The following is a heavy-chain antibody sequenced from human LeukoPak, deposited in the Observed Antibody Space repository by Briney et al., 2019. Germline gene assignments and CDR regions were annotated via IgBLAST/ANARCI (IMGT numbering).Heavy chain of an antibody. V-gene: IGHV4-34*01. Sequence: SETLSLTCAVYGGSFSGYYWSWIRQPPGKGLEWIGEINHSGSTNYNPSLKSRVTISVDTSKNQFSLKLSSVTAADTAVYYCASAGRTGGNAFDIWGQGTMVTVSS. D-gene: IGHD3-16*01. CDR2: INHSGST. CDR1: GGSFSGYY. J-gene: IGHJ3*02. CDR3: ASAGRTGGNAFDI.